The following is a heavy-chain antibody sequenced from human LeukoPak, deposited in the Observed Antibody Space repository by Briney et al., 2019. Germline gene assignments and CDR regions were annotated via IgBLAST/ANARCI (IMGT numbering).Heavy chain of an antibody. V-gene: IGHV4-39*07. CDR1: SGSISSNNHY. CDR2: IDYSGNT. D-gene: IGHD2-15*01. J-gene: IGHJ4*02. CDR3: VRDRQYCTGGNCYSEDLPDS. Sequence: SETLSLTCTVPSGSISSNNHYWGWIRQPQGKRLEWIGSIDYSGNTDYNPSLKSRVSISVDTSKKQFSLKITSVTAADTAVYYCVRDRQYCTGGNCYSEDLPDSWGQGIVVAVSS.